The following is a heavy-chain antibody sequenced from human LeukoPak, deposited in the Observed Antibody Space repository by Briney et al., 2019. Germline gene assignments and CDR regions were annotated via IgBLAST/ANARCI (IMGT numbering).Heavy chain of an antibody. CDR2: ISSSGTTI. CDR1: GFTFSDYY. V-gene: IGHV3-11*01. J-gene: IGHJ3*02. CDR3: ARDPGRDGYNGAFDI. Sequence: PGGSLRLSCAASGFTFSDYYMSWIRQAPGKGLEWVSYISSSGTTIYYADSVKGQFTISRDNAKNSLYLQMNSLRAEDTAIYYCARDPGRDGYNGAFDIWGQGTMVTVSS. D-gene: IGHD5-24*01.